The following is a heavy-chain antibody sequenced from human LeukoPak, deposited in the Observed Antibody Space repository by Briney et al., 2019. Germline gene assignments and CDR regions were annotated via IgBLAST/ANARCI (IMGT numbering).Heavy chain of an antibody. CDR2: IKQDASEK. V-gene: IGHV3-7*01. CDR1: GFTFSSYS. Sequence: PGGSLRLSCAAAGFTFSSYSMSWVRQAPGKGLEWVANIKQDASEKYYVDSVKGRFTISRDSAKNSLFLQMNSLRAEDTAVYYCARDQQLLHWDQGTLVTVSS. CDR3: ARDQQLLH. J-gene: IGHJ4*02. D-gene: IGHD2-15*01.